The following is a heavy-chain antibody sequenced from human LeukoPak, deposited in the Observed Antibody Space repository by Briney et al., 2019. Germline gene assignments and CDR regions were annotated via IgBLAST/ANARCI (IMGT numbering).Heavy chain of an antibody. CDR1: GFTFSSYA. D-gene: IGHD4-17*01. CDR3: AKDHSGYGDYFDY. Sequence: GRSLRLSCAASGFTFSSYAVDWVRQAPGKGLEWVAVIAYDGSNKYYADSVKGRLTISRDNSKNTLYLQMNSLRAEDTAVYYCAKDHSGYGDYFDYWGQGTLVTVSS. V-gene: IGHV3-30*04. J-gene: IGHJ4*02. CDR2: IAYDGSNK.